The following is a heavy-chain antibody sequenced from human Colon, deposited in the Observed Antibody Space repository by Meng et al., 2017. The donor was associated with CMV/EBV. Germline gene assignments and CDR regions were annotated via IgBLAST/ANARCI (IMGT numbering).Heavy chain of an antibody. D-gene: IGHD1-26*01. CDR3: ARDRKAGATTTFGH. CDR1: GGTFSNA. CDR2: ILPNLGIP. V-gene: IGHV1-69*10. Sequence: SVKVSCKVSGGTFSNAMSWVRQAPGQGLEWMGQILPNLGIPNYAQQFQGRVTIIADRSTSTAYMELRSLRSEDTAVYYCARDRKAGATTTFGHWGQGTLVTVSS. J-gene: IGHJ4*02.